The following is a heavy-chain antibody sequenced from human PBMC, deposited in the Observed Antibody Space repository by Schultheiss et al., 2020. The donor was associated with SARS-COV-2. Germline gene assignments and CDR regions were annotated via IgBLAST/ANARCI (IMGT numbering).Heavy chain of an antibody. D-gene: IGHD6-19*01. CDR3: ARAPSGWFDNWFDP. Sequence: ASVKVSCKASGYTFTDYYMHWVRQAPGQGLEWMGWINPNSGGTNYAQKLQGRVTMTTDTSTSTAYMELRSLRSDDTAVYYCARAPSGWFDNWFDPWGQGTLVTVSS. V-gene: IGHV1-2*02. J-gene: IGHJ5*02. CDR1: GYTFTDYY. CDR2: INPNSGGT.